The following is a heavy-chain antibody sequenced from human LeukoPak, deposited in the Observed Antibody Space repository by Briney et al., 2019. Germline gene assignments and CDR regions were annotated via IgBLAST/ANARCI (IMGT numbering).Heavy chain of an antibody. D-gene: IGHD6-19*01. V-gene: IGHV4-39*02. CDR2: IYYIGTT. CDR3: ARDVAGAAVADDFDC. Sequence: SETLSLTCTVSGGSISSYYWGWIRQPPGKGLQWIGSIYYIGTTFYNPSLRSRVTISVDTSKNQFSLKLSSVTAADTALYYCARDVAGAAVADDFDCWGQGTLVTVSS. J-gene: IGHJ4*02. CDR1: GGSISSYY.